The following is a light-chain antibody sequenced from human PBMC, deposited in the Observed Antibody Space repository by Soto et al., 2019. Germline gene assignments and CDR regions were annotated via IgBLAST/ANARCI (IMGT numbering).Light chain of an antibody. CDR3: QQRSNWPWT. CDR1: QSVSSY. J-gene: IGKJ1*01. Sequence: ESVLTQSPATVSLYQGERATLSCRASQSVSSYLAWYQQKPGQVPRLLIYDASNRATGIPARFSGSGSGTDFTLTISSLEPEDCAIYYCQQRSNWPWTFGQGTEEDIK. CDR2: DAS. V-gene: IGKV3-11*01.